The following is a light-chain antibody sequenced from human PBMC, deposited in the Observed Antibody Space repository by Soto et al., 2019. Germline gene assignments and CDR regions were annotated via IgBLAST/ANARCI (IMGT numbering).Light chain of an antibody. Sequence: DIQMTQSPSTLSASVGDRVTITCRASQGINSWLAWYQKKPGKVPKLLIYKASSLESGVPSRFSGSGSGTEFTRTISSLQPDDFATYFCQQYDSYPWTFGQGTKVEIK. CDR1: QGINSW. CDR3: QQYDSYPWT. J-gene: IGKJ1*01. V-gene: IGKV1-5*03. CDR2: KAS.